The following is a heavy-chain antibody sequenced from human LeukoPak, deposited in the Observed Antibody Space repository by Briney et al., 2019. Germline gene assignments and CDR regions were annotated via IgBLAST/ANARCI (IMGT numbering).Heavy chain of an antibody. CDR3: ARLVTPEWAAAGMNAFDI. V-gene: IGHV4-39*07. Sequence: SETLSLTCTVSGGSISSSSYYWGWIRQPPGKGLEWIGSIYYSGSTNYNPSLKSRVTISVDTSKNQFSLKLSSVTAADTAVYYCARLVTPEWAAAGMNAFDIWGQGTMVTVSS. D-gene: IGHD6-13*01. CDR2: IYYSGST. J-gene: IGHJ3*02. CDR1: GGSISSSSYY.